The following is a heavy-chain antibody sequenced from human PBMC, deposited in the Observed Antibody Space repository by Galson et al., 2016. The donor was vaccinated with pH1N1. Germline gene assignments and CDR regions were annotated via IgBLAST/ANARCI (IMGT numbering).Heavy chain of an antibody. D-gene: IGHD3-3*01. CDR2: IYDNGSS. CDR3: ARRYTSFSDLDDWLFDL. Sequence: TLSLTCAVSGGSITNDDYSWSWIRQPPGDGLEWIGYIYDNGSSYYSPSLKRRVSISLDKSKNQFSLKLTSVTAADTAIYYCARRYTSFSDLDDWLFDLWGRGTLVTVSS. V-gene: IGHV4-30-2*01. CDR1: GGSITNDDYS. J-gene: IGHJ2*01.